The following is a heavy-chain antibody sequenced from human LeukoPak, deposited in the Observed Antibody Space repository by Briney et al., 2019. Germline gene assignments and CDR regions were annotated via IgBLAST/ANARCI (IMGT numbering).Heavy chain of an antibody. CDR3: ARWSLGDY. CDR2: IKPDGSDQ. J-gene: IGHJ4*02. V-gene: IGHV3-7*01. CDR1: GFTSSNAW. Sequence: GGSLRLSCAASGFTSSNAWMSWVRQAPGKGLEWVANIKPDGSDQYYVDSVKGRFTISRDNAKNSLYLQMNSLRAEDTAVYYCARWSLGDYWGQGTLVTVSS. D-gene: IGHD1-26*01.